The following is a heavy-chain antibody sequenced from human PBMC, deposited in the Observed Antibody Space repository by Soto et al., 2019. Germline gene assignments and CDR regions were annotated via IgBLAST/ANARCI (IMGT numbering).Heavy chain of an antibody. Sequence: GGSLRLSCAASGFTLSGFDIHWVRQASGEGLEWVGRIKTKVESYATELAASVKGRFTISRDDPKNTAYLQMSSLKTEDTAVYYCTRRYCSGGGCYSDFDFWGQGTLVTVSS. V-gene: IGHV3-73*01. J-gene: IGHJ4*02. D-gene: IGHD2-15*01. CDR2: IKTKVESYAT. CDR3: TRRYCSGGGCYSDFDF. CDR1: GFTLSGFD.